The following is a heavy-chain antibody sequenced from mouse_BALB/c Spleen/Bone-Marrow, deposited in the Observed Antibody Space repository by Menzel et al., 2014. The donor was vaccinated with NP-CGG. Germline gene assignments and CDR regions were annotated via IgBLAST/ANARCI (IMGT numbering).Heavy chain of an antibody. D-gene: IGHD2-3*01. CDR2: ISSGGSYT. V-gene: IGHV5-9-3*01. Sequence: DVHLVESGGGLAKPGGSLKLSCAASGFTFSSYAMSWVRQTPEKRLEWVATISSGGSYTYYPDSVKGRFTISRDNAKNTLYLQMSSLRSEDTAMYYCARSGVCGYYFGGQGTTLTVSS. J-gene: IGHJ2*01. CDR1: GFTFSSYA. CDR3: ARSGVCGYYF.